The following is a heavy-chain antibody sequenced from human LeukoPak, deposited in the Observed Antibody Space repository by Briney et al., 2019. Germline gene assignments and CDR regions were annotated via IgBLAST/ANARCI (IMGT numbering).Heavy chain of an antibody. CDR2: MNPNSGNT. CDR3: AIMTDYSKLKEGDY. CDR1: GYTFTSYD. D-gene: IGHD4-11*01. J-gene: IGHJ4*02. V-gene: IGHV1-8*01. Sequence: ASVTVSCKASGYTFTSYDINWVRQATGQGLEWMGWMNPNSGNTGYAQKFQGRVTMTRNTSISTAYMELSSLRPEDTAVYYCAIMTDYSKLKEGDYWGQGTLVTVSS.